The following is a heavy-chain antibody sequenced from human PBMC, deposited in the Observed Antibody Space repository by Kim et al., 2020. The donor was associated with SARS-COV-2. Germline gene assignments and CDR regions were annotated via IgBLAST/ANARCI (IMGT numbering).Heavy chain of an antibody. V-gene: IGHV4-34*01. D-gene: IGHD3-9*01. CDR1: GGSFSGYY. CDR2: INHSGST. Sequence: SETLSLTCAVYGGSFSGYYWSWIRQPPGKGLEWIGEINHSGSTNYNPSLKSRVTISVDTSKNQFSLKLSSVTAADTAVYYCARRPALDSYYDILTGYPPVGYYYYYGMDVWGQGTTVTVSS. J-gene: IGHJ6*02. CDR3: ARRPALDSYYDILTGYPPVGYYYYYGMDV.